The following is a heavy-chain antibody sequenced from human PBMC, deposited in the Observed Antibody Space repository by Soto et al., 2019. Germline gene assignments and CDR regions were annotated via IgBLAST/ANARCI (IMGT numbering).Heavy chain of an antibody. CDR1: GFTFSSYG. J-gene: IGHJ6*04. D-gene: IGHD4-17*01. Sequence: GGSLRLSCAASGFTFSSYGMHWVRQAPGKGLEWVAVISYDGSNKYYADSVKGRFTISRDNSKNTLYLQMNSLRAEDTAVYYCAKAKGKDYGSPRGYYGMDGWGKGTTVTVSS. V-gene: IGHV3-30*18. CDR3: AKAKGKDYGSPRGYYGMDG. CDR2: ISYDGSNK.